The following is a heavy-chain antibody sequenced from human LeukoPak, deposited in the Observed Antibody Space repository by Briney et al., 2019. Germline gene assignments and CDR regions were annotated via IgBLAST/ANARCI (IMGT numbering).Heavy chain of an antibody. CDR1: GYTFTGYY. D-gene: IGHD6-19*01. CDR3: ARSGIAVAGTGFDY. J-gene: IGHJ4*02. Sequence: ASVKVSCKASGYTFTGYYMHWVRQAPGQGLEWVGWINPNSGGTNYAQKFQGWVTMTRDTSISTAYMELSRLRSDDTAVYYCARSGIAVAGTGFDYWGQGTLVTVSS. CDR2: INPNSGGT. V-gene: IGHV1-2*04.